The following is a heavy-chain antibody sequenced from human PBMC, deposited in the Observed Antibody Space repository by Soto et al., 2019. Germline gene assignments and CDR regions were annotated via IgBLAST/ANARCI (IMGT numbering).Heavy chain of an antibody. D-gene: IGHD5-18*01. J-gene: IGHJ4*02. V-gene: IGHV1-69*01. CDR2: IIPIFGTA. CDR3: AFHVDTAVVLPDGFDY. Sequence: QVQLVQSGAEVKKPGSSVKVSCKASGGTFSSYAISWVRQAPGQGLERMGGIIPIFGTANYAQKFQGRVTITADESTSTAYMELSSLRSEDTAVYYCAFHVDTAVVLPDGFDYWGQGTLVTVSS. CDR1: GGTFSSYA.